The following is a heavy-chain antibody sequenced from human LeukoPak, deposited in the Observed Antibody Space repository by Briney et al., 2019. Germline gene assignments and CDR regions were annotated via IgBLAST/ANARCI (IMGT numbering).Heavy chain of an antibody. V-gene: IGHV5-51*01. D-gene: IGHD1-26*01. CDR1: GYSFTSYW. CDR2: IYPGDSDT. Sequence: GESLRISCKGSGYSFTSYWIGWVRQMPGKGLEWMGIIYPGDSDTRYSPSFQGQVTISADKSISTAYLQWSSLKASDTAMYYCARRRSYYSSYYYYGMDVWGQGTTVTVSS. J-gene: IGHJ6*02. CDR3: ARRRSYYSSYYYYGMDV.